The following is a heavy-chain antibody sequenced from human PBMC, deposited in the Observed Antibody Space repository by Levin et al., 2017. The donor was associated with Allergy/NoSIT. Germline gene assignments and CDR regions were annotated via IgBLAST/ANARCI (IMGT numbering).Heavy chain of an antibody. Sequence: SCAASGFTFSSYSMNWVRQAPGKGLEWVSSISSSSSYIYYADSVKGRFTISRDNAKNSLYLQMNSLRAEDTAVYYCARDIGPRMSSGPFDYWGQGTLVTVSS. J-gene: IGHJ4*02. CDR2: ISSSSSYI. V-gene: IGHV3-21*01. D-gene: IGHD6-19*01. CDR1: GFTFSSYS. CDR3: ARDIGPRMSSGPFDY.